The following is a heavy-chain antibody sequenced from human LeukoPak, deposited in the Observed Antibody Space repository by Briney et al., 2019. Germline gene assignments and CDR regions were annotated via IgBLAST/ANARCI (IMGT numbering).Heavy chain of an antibody. J-gene: IGHJ6*02. V-gene: IGHV3-15*01. CDR2: IKSKTDGGTT. CDR3: TTVSSGWNDGYGMDV. CDR1: GFTFSNAW. Sequence: GGSLRHSCAASGFTFSNAWMSWVRQAPGKGLEWVGRIKSKTDGGTTDYAAPVKGRFTISRDDSKNTLYLQMNSLKTEDTAVYYCTTVSSGWNDGYGMDVWGQGTTVTVSS. D-gene: IGHD1-1*01.